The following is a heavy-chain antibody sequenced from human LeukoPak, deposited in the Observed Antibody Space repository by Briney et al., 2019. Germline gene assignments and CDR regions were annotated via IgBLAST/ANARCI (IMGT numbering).Heavy chain of an antibody. J-gene: IGHJ4*02. CDR3: VKIGSGWFGDY. CDR2: IRYDGIDK. V-gene: IGHV3-30*02. CDR1: GFSFSSYA. Sequence: PGGSLRLSCAASGFSFSSYAMYWVRQAPGKGLEWVALIRYDGIDKYYVDSVKGRFTISRDNSKNMLYLQMNSLRTEDTAVYYCVKIGSGWFGDYWGQGARVTVSS. D-gene: IGHD6-13*01.